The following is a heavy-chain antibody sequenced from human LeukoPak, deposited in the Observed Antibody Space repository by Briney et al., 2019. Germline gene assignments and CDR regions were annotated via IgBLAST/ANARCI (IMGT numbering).Heavy chain of an antibody. CDR3: ASYYYDSSGYFGFDP. J-gene: IGHJ5*02. Sequence: SETLSLTCTVSGGSISSYYWSWIRQPAGKGLEWIGRIYTSGSTNYNPSLKSRVTISVDTSKNQFTLKLSSVTAADTAVYYCASYYYDSSGYFGFDPWGQGTLVTVSS. D-gene: IGHD3-22*01. CDR1: GGSISSYY. V-gene: IGHV4-4*07. CDR2: IYTSGST.